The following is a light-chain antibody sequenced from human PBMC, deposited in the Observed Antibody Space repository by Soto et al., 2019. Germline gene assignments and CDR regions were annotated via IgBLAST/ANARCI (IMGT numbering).Light chain of an antibody. CDR3: QQSYSTPWT. CDR1: QGISGY. CDR2: ATS. J-gene: IGKJ1*01. Sequence: DIHLTQSPSFLSASVGDRVTITCRASQGISGYLAWYQQTPGKAPNLLIYATSTLQSGVPSRFSGSGSGTDFTLTISSLQPEDFATYYCQQSYSTPWTFGQGTKVDIK. V-gene: IGKV1-39*01.